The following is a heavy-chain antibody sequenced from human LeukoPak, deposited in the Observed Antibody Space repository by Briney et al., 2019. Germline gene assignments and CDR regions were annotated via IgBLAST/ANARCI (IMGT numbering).Heavy chain of an antibody. J-gene: IGHJ6*02. CDR3: ASKYQLGWENYYYYGMDV. D-gene: IGHD2-2*01. Sequence: GASVKVSCKASGYTFTSYGISWVRQAPGQGLEWMGRIIPILGIANYAQKFQGRVTITADKSTSTAYMELSSLRSEDTAVYYCASKYQLGWENYYYYGMDVWGQGTTVTVSS. CDR2: IIPILGIA. CDR1: GYTFTSYG. V-gene: IGHV1-69*04.